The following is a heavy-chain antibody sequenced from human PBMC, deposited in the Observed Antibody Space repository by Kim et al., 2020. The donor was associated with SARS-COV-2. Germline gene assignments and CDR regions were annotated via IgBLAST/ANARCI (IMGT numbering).Heavy chain of an antibody. CDR2: IWPDGGNK. V-gene: IGHV3-33*06. CDR3: VKDVEDYYGSRRVYYGMDV. CDR1: GFTFSNYG. J-gene: IGHJ6*02. D-gene: IGHD3-10*01. Sequence: GGSLRLSCAASGFTFSNYGMHWVRQAPGKGLEWVAVIWPDGGNKYYVDSVKGRFTISRDNSKNTLYLQMDSLRVEDMAVYYCVKDVEDYYGSRRVYYGMDVWGQGTTVTVSS.